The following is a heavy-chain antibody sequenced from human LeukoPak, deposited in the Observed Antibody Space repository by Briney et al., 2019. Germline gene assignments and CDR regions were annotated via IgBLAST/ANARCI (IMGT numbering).Heavy chain of an antibody. Sequence: SETLSLTCSVSGGSISRSINCWGWIRQPPGKGLEWIGYIYYSGSTNYNPSLKSRVTISVDTSKNQFSLKLSSVTAADTAVYYCARDRPYYDILTGYSYYYYGMDVWGQGTTVTVSS. CDR2: IYYSGST. V-gene: IGHV4-61*01. CDR3: ARDRPYYDILTGYSYYYYGMDV. D-gene: IGHD3-9*01. CDR1: GGSISRSINC. J-gene: IGHJ6*02.